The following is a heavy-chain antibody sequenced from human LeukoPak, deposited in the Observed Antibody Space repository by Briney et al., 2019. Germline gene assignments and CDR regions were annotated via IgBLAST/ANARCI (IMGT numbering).Heavy chain of an antibody. J-gene: IGHJ4*02. Sequence: PSQTLSLTCTVSGGSISSGDYYWSWIRQPPGKGLEWIGYIYYSGSTYYNPSLKSRVTISVDRSKNQFSLKLSSVTAADTAVYYCASVSYDFWSGYYLDYWGQGTLVTVSS. CDR2: IYYSGST. D-gene: IGHD3-3*01. V-gene: IGHV4-30-4*01. CDR1: GGSISSGDYY. CDR3: ASVSYDFWSGYYLDY.